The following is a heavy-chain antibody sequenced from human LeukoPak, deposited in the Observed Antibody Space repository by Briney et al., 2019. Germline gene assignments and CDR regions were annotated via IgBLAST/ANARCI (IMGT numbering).Heavy chain of an antibody. CDR1: GFTFSSYA. D-gene: IGHD5-24*01. CDR2: ISDSGRST. J-gene: IGHJ4*02. V-gene: IGHV3-23*01. CDR3: AKRGMATIKEGFDY. Sequence: GGSLRLPCAASGFTFSSYAMSWVRQAPGKGLEWVSAISDSGRSTYYADSVKGRFSISRDNSKYTLFLQMDSIKAEGTAVYYCAKRGMATIKEGFDYGGQGTLVTVSS.